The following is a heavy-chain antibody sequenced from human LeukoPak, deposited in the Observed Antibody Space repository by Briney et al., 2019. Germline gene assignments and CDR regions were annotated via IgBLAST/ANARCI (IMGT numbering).Heavy chain of an antibody. CDR1: GYTFTSYG. CDR3: ARDRGLVGATKGVGMDV. D-gene: IGHD1-26*01. Sequence: EASVKVSCTASGYTFTSYGISWVRQAPGQGLEWMGWISAYNGSTNYAQKLQGRVTMTTDTSTSTAYMELRSLRSDDTAVYYCARDRGLVGATKGVGMDVWGQGATVTVSS. CDR2: ISAYNGST. J-gene: IGHJ6*02. V-gene: IGHV1-18*01.